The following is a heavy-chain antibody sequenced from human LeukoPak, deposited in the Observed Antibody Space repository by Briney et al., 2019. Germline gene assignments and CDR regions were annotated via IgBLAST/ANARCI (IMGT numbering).Heavy chain of an antibody. D-gene: IGHD1-26*01. J-gene: IGHJ3*02. V-gene: IGHV1-46*01. CDR2: INPSGGST. Sequence: GASVKVSCKVSGYTLTELSMHWVRQAPGQGLEWMGIINPSGGSTSYAQKFQGRVTMTRDTSTSTVYMELSSLRSEDTAVCYCARGIVNDAFDIWGQGTMVTVSS. CDR1: GYTLTELS. CDR3: ARGIVNDAFDI.